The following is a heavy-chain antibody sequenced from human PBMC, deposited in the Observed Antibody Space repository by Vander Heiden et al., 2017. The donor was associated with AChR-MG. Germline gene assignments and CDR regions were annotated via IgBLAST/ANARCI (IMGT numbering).Heavy chain of an antibody. V-gene: IGHV3-7*01. J-gene: IGHJ4*02. CDR1: GFTFSSHW. D-gene: IGHD6-13*01. CDR2: IKEDGMDK. CDR3: ATSRDAAGND. Sequence: EVQLVESGGGLVQPGGSLRLSCAASGFTFSSHWMSWVRQAPGKGLEWVANIKEDGMDKYDVDSVKGRFTISRDNTKNSLYLKMNSLSREDTAVYYCATSRDAAGNDWGQGTLVTVSS.